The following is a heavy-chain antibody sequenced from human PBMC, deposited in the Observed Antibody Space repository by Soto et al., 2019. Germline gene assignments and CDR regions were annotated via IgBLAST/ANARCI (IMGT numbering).Heavy chain of an antibody. CDR1: GGTFSSYV. V-gene: IGHV1-69*19. J-gene: IGHJ6*02. CDR3: ARAIVPALYYYYGMDV. D-gene: IGHD2-2*01. CDR2: IIPFFGTP. Sequence: QVQLVQSGAEVKKPGSSVKVSCKASGGTFSSYVVSWVRQAPGQGLEWMGGIIPFFGTPNYAQGFQGRVTISADESTSTVYMELSSLTSEDTGVYYFARAIVPALYYYYGMDVWGQGTTVTESS.